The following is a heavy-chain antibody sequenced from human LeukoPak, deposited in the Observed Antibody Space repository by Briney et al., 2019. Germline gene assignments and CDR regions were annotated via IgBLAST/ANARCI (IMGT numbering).Heavy chain of an antibody. CDR2: IRSKIYGGAP. J-gene: IGHJ6*03. D-gene: IGHD1-26*01. Sequence: PGRSLRLSCTASGFTFGDHGVNWFRQAPGKGLEWVSFIRSKIYGGAPEYAASVKGRFTISRDDSKNIAYLQMNSLKTEDTAVYYCARGYSGSYYYYYYYMDVWGKGTTVTVSS. V-gene: IGHV3-49*03. CDR3: ARGYSGSYYYYYYYMDV. CDR1: GFTFGDHG.